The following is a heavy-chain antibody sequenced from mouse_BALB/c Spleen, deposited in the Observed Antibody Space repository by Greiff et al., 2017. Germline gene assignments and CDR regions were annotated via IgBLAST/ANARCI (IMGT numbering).Heavy chain of an antibody. J-gene: IGHJ4*01. CDR1: GYNFTSYW. Sequence: VQLQQPGAELVKPGTSVKLSCKASGYNFTSYWINWVKLRPGQGLEWIGDIYPGSGSTNYNEKFKSKATLTVDTSSSTAYMQLSSLASEDSALYYCARIGGYGLYYAMDYWGQGTSVTVSS. CDR3: ARIGGYGLYYAMDY. CDR2: IYPGSGST. V-gene: IGHV1-55*01. D-gene: IGHD2-14*01.